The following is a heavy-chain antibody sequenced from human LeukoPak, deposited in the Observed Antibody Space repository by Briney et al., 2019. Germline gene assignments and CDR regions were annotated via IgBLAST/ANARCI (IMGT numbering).Heavy chain of an antibody. D-gene: IGHD1-26*01. J-gene: IGHJ4*02. Sequence: PSETLSLTCTVSGVSMSSSYWSWIRQPPGKGLEWIGYIYETGSTHYNPSLKSRVTISLDTSKKQFSLKLSSVTAADTAVYYCARVSGGSYLFDYWGQGTLVNVSS. CDR2: IYETGST. CDR3: ARVSGGSYLFDY. CDR1: GVSMSSSY. V-gene: IGHV4-59*01.